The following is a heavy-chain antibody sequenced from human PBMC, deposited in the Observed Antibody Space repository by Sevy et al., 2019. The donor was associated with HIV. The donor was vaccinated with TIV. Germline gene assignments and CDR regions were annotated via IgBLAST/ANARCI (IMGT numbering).Heavy chain of an antibody. V-gene: IGHV3-23*01. CDR3: AREGCTNPHEY. CDR1: GFTFSKYS. D-gene: IGHD2-8*01. CDR2: VSFGCGEI. Sequence: GGSLRLSCAASGFTFSKYSMSWVRQPPGKGVEWVLTVSFGCGEINYAYSVQGRFTTSSDNSKSSVYLQMNNLRPEATAVFYCAREGCTNPHEYWGQGTLVTVSA. J-gene: IGHJ4*02.